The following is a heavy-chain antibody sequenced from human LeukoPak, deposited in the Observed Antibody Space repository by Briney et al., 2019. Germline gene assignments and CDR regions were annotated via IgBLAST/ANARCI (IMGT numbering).Heavy chain of an antibody. D-gene: IGHD2-2*01. V-gene: IGHV3-30*18. CDR1: GFKFSSYA. J-gene: IGHJ6*02. CDR3: AKDAVNCSGTSCSYSMDV. Sequence: PGTSLRLSCAASGFKFSSYAIHWVRQAPGKGLEWVAFISYDGNDKYYADSVKGRFTTSRDNSKNTLYLQMHSLRPEDTAVYSCAKDAVNCSGTSCSYSMDVWGQGTTVTVSS. CDR2: ISYDGNDK.